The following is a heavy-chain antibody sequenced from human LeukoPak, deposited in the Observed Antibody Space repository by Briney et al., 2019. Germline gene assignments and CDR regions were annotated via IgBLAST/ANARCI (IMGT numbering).Heavy chain of an antibody. Sequence: GGSLRLSCAASGFTVSSNYMSWVRQAPGKGLEWVSVIYSGGSTYYADSVKGRFTISRDNSKNTLYLQMNSLRAGDTAVYYCASIRYYYYGMDVWGQGTTVTVSS. J-gene: IGHJ6*02. CDR3: ASIRYYYYGMDV. D-gene: IGHD2-2*02. CDR2: IYSGGST. V-gene: IGHV3-53*01. CDR1: GFTVSSNY.